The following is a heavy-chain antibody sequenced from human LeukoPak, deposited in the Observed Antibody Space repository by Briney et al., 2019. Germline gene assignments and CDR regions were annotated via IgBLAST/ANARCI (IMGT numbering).Heavy chain of an antibody. V-gene: IGHV4-59*01. CDR3: ARGTGTTAY. D-gene: IGHD1-1*01. J-gene: IGHJ4*02. CDR1: GGSISSYY. CDR2: IYYSGST. Sequence: TSETLSLTCTVSGGSISSYYWSWIRQPPGKGLEWIGYIYYSGSTNYNPSLKSRVTISVDTSKNRFSLKLSSVTAADTAVYYCARGTGTTAYWGQGTLVTVSS.